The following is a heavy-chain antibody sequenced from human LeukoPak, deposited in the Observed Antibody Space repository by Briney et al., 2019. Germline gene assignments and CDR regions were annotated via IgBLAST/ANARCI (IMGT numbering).Heavy chain of an antibody. CDR3: ARLRRGVRGVRGYYYYYMDV. CDR1: GYSICSGYY. V-gene: IGHV4-38-2*02. D-gene: IGHD3-10*01. CDR2: IYHSGRT. Sequence: NPSETLSLTCTVSGYSICSGYYWGWIRQPPGKGLEWIGSIYHSGRTFYNPSLKSRVTVSVDTSKNQFSLKLSSVTAADTAVYYCARLRRGVRGVRGYYYYYMDVWGKGTTVTISS. J-gene: IGHJ6*03.